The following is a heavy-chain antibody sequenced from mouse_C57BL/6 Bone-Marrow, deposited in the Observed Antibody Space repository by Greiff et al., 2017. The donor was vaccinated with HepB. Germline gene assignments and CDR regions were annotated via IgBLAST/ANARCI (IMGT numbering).Heavy chain of an antibody. CDR2: IYPGSGST. CDR3: AREVTVVATGYFDY. D-gene: IGHD1-1*01. Sequence: QVQLQQSGAELVKPGASVKMSCKASGYTFTSYWITWVKQRPGQGLEWIGDIYPGSGSTNYNEKFKSKATLTVDTSSSTAYMQLSSLTSEDSAVYYCAREVTVVATGYFDYWGQGTTLTVSS. J-gene: IGHJ2*01. CDR1: GYTFTSYW. V-gene: IGHV1-55*01.